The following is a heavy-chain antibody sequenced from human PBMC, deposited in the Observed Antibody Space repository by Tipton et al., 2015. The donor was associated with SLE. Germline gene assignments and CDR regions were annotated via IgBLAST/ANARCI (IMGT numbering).Heavy chain of an antibody. V-gene: IGHV3-30*18. CDR3: AKQRRVGFTENVASFGH. D-gene: IGHD1-26*01. Sequence: SLRLSCAASGFTFRSYGMHWVRQGPGKGLEWVSVISYDGSKKYYAESVKGRFTISRDNSKNILYLDMTSLRAEDTAVYYCAKQRRVGFTENVASFGHRGQGAPVTVSS. CDR1: GFTFRSYG. J-gene: IGHJ4*02. CDR2: ISYDGSKK.